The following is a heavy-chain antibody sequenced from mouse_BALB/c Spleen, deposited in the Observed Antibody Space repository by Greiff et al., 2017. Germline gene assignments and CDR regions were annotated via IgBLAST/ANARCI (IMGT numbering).Heavy chain of an antibody. CDR2: ISNGGGST. Sequence: EVKLMESGGGLVQPGGSLKLSCAASGFTFSSYTMSWVRQTPEKRLEWVAYISNGGGSTYYPDTVKGRFTISRDNAKNTLYLQMSSLKSEDTAMYYCARHAITTAYYYAMDYWGQGTSVTVSS. CDR1: GFTFSSYT. D-gene: IGHD1-2*01. CDR3: ARHAITTAYYYAMDY. J-gene: IGHJ4*01. V-gene: IGHV5-12-2*01.